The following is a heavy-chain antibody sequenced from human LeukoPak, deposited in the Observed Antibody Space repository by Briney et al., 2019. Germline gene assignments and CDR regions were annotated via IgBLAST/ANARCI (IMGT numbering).Heavy chain of an antibody. CDR1: GGSVSSDS. D-gene: IGHD3-10*01. CDR3: ARHGKMNLVRGAFWYFDL. J-gene: IGHJ2*01. V-gene: IGHV4-59*08. CDR2: IYNTGSS. Sequence: SETLSLTCTVSGGSVSSDSWNWIRQPPGKGLEWIGYIYNTGSSNHNPSLKNRVTISFDKSKSQLSLNLSSVTAADTAIYHCARHGKMNLVRGAFWYFDLWGRGTLVTVSS.